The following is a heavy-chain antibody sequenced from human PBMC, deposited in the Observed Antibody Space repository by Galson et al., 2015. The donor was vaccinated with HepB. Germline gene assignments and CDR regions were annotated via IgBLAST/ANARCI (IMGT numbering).Heavy chain of an antibody. CDR3: ARERADSSGFYIAASDI. CDR1: GFIFSTYS. CDR2: ISSSSYL. J-gene: IGHJ3*02. V-gene: IGHV3-21*01. Sequence: LRLSCAASGFIFSTYSMHWVRQAPGKGLEWVSSISSSSYLYYADSVKGRFTISRDNAENSLYLQMNSLRAEDTAVYYCARERADSSGFYIAASDIWGQGTMVTVSS. D-gene: IGHD6-19*01.